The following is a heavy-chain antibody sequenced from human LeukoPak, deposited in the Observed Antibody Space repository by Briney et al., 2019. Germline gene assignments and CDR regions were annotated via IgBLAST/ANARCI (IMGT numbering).Heavy chain of an antibody. Sequence: ASETLSLTCAVYGGSFSGYYWSWIRQPPGKGLEWIGEINHSGSTNYNPSLKSRVTISVDTSKNQFSLKLSSVTAADTAVYYCAKEVRGSYLEPPDYWGQGTLVTVSS. V-gene: IGHV4-34*01. D-gene: IGHD1-26*01. CDR2: INHSGST. CDR1: GGSFSGYY. CDR3: AKEVRGSYLEPPDY. J-gene: IGHJ4*02.